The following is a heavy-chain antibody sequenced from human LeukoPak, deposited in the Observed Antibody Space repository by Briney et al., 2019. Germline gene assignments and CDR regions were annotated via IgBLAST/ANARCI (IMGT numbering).Heavy chain of an antibody. CDR3: ARDCSSTSCYYLYYYYYYGMDV. CDR2: ISSSSYI. V-gene: IGHV3-69-1*01. D-gene: IGHD2-2*01. CDR1: GFTVSSSY. J-gene: IGHJ6*02. Sequence: GGSLRLSCAASGFTVSSSYMNWVRQAPGKGLEWVSSISSSSYIYYADSVKGRFTISRDNAKNSLYLQMNSLRAEDTAVYYCARDCSSTSCYYLYYYYYYGMDVWGQGTTVTVSS.